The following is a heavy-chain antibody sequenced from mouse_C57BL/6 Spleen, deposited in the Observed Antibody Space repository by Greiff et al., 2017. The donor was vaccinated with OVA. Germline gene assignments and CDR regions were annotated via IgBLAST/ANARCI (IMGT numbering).Heavy chain of an antibody. Sequence: QVQLQQPGAELVMPGASVKLSCKASGYTFTSYWMHWVKQRPGQGLEWIGEIDPSDSYTNYNQKFKGKATLTVDQSSSTAYMQLNSLTSEDSTVYYCARGTTSYAMDYWGQGTSVTVSS. V-gene: IGHV1-69*01. D-gene: IGHD1-1*01. CDR2: IDPSDSYT. CDR1: GYTFTSYW. J-gene: IGHJ4*01. CDR3: ARGTTSYAMDY.